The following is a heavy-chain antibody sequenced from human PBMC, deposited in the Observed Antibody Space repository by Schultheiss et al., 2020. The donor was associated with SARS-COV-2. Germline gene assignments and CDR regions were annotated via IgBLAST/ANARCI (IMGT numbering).Heavy chain of an antibody. J-gene: IGHJ4*02. D-gene: IGHD3-3*01. CDR3: ARGTIFGVVIYYFDY. CDR1: GFTFSSYS. CDR2: ISSSSSTI. V-gene: IGHV3-48*02. Sequence: GESLKISCAASGFTFSSYSMNWVRQAPGKGLEWVSYISSSSSTIYYADSVKGRFTISRDNAKNSLYLQMNSLRDEDTAVYYCARGTIFGVVIYYFDYWGQGTLVTVSS.